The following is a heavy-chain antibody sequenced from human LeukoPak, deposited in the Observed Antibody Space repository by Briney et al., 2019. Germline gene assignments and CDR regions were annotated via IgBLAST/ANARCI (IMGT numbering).Heavy chain of an antibody. CDR1: GGTFSSYA. V-gene: IGHV1-69*13. Sequence: SVKVSCKASGGTFSSYAISWVRQAPGQGLEWMGGTIPIFGTANYAQKFQGRVTITADESTSTAYMELSSLRSEDTAVYYCARVGALEMATPRGDYFQHWGQGTLVTVSS. CDR3: ARVGALEMATPRGDYFQH. D-gene: IGHD5-24*01. J-gene: IGHJ1*01. CDR2: TIPIFGTA.